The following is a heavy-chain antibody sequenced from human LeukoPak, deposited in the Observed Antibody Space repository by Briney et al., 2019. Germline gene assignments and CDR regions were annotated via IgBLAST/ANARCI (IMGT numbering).Heavy chain of an antibody. CDR1: GGSISGSSYD. Sequence: SESLCLTCAVSGGSISGSSYDWGWIRPPPGKGREWIGSIYYSGSTYYNPSRNSRVTISVDTSKNQFSLKLSSVTAADTAVYYCARLSKLWQGAFDYWGQGTLVTVSS. V-gene: IGHV4-39*01. CDR2: IYYSGST. D-gene: IGHD3-10*01. CDR3: ARLSKLWQGAFDY. J-gene: IGHJ4*02.